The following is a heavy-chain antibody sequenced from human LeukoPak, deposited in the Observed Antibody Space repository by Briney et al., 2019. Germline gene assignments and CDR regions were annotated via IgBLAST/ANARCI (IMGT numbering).Heavy chain of an antibody. CDR2: IIGSAANT. Sequence: GGSLRLSCGASGLTVSSYAMSWVRQAPGKGLEWVSTIIGSAANTYYADSVKGRFTISRDDSKNTVYLQMNSLRAEDSAVYSCAKYTSGTSYRGLDQWGHGTLVTVSS. J-gene: IGHJ4*01. CDR3: AKYTSGTSYRGLDQ. D-gene: IGHD3-10*01. V-gene: IGHV3-23*01. CDR1: GLTVSSYA.